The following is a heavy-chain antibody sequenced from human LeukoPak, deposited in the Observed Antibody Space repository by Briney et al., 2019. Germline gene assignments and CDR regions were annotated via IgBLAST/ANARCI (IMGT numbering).Heavy chain of an antibody. V-gene: IGHV3-74*01. J-gene: IGHJ4*02. D-gene: IGHD3-10*01. CDR1: GFTFSSYS. Sequence: PGGSLRLSCAASGFTFSSYSMHWVRQAPGKGLVWVSRINSDGSSTSYADSVKGRFTISRDNAKNTLYLQMNSLRAEDTAVYYCARSEYYGSGSYPRDFDYWGQGTLVTVSS. CDR3: ARSEYYGSGSYPRDFDY. CDR2: INSDGSST.